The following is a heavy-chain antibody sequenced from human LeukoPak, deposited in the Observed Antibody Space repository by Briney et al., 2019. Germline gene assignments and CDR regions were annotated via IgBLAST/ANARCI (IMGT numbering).Heavy chain of an antibody. CDR2: GGSGGYT. D-gene: IGHD3-22*01. V-gene: IGHV3-23*01. CDR3: ANSYDPSGYWGRDFQH. CDR1: GFTFSSYA. Sequence: GGSLRLSCAGSGFTFSSYAISWVRQAPGKGLEWVSTGGSGGYTYYADSVRGRFTISRDNSKNTMYLQMNSLRAEDTAVYYCANSYDPSGYWGRDFQHWAQGTLVTVSS. J-gene: IGHJ1*01.